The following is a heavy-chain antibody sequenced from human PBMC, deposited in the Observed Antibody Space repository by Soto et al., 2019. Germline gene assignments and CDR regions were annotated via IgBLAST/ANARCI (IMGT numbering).Heavy chain of an antibody. CDR3: ASALETGDY. CDR2: RWYDGSNK. V-gene: IGHV3-33*01. D-gene: IGHD3-10*01. J-gene: IGHJ4*02. CDR1: GFTFSNYG. Sequence: QVQLVESGGGVVQPGRSLRLSCVASGFTFSNYGMHWVRQAPGKGPEWGAVRWYDGSNKDYADSVKGRFTISRDNSRNTLYLQMNSLRAEDTAVYYCASALETGDYWGQGTLVTVSS.